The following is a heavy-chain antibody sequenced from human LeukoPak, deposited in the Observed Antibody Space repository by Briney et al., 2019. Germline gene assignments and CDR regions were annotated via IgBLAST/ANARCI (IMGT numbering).Heavy chain of an antibody. CDR1: RGTFRSYA. J-gene: IGHJ4*02. Sequence: SSVKVSCKASRGTFRSYAISWVRQAPGQGLEWMGRIIPIFCTANYAQKFQGRVTITTDESTSTAYMELSSLRSEDTAVYYCARDPLWFGESSDYWGQGTLVTVSS. CDR3: ARDPLWFGESSDY. V-gene: IGHV1-69*05. CDR2: IIPIFCTA. D-gene: IGHD3-10*01.